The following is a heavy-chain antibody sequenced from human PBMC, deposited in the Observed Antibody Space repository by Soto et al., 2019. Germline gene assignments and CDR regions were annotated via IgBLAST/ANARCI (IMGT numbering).Heavy chain of an antibody. CDR2: ISGSGGST. V-gene: IGHV3-23*01. Sequence: EVQLLESGGGLVQPGGSLRLSCAASGFTFSSYAMNWVRQAPGRGLEGVSVISGSGGSTYYADAVKGRFTISRDNSKNTLHLQMNSLRAEDTAVYYCAKRTVGWYFDLWGRGTLVTVSS. D-gene: IGHD4-17*01. J-gene: IGHJ2*01. CDR3: AKRTVGWYFDL. CDR1: GFTFSSYA.